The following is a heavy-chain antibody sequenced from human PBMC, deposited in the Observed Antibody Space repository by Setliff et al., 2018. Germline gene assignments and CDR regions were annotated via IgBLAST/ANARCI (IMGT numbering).Heavy chain of an antibody. V-gene: IGHV4-4*07. CDR3: ARDRGSNNSPEDFDY. D-gene: IGHD1-20*01. J-gene: IGHJ4*02. CDR2: IYADGST. CDR1: GVSIANTASY. Sequence: PSETLSLTCNVSGVSIANTASYWSWIRQPAGKGLEWIGRIYADGSTNYNPSLKSRVTMSIDTSKNQFFLEVRSVTAADTAVYYCARDRGSNNSPEDFDYWGLGTLVTVSS.